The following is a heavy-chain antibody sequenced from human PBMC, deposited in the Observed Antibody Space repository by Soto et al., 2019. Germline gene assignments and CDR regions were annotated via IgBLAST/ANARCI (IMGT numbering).Heavy chain of an antibody. D-gene: IGHD3-10*01. CDR1: GDSVSSNSAA. V-gene: IGHV6-1*01. CDR2: TYYRSKWYN. J-gene: IGHJ4*02. Sequence: SQTLSLTCVISGDSVSSNSAAWNWIRQSPSRGLEWLGRTYYRSKWYNDYAVSVKSRITINPDTSKNQFSLQLNSVTPEDTAVYYCERALITMVRGVIITNWGQGTLVTVSS. CDR3: ERALITMVRGVIITN.